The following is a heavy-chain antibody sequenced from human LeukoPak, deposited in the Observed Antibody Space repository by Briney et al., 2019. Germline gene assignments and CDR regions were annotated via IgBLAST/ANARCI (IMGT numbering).Heavy chain of an antibody. D-gene: IGHD3-10*01. V-gene: IGHV3-33*01. CDR1: GFTFSSYG. J-gene: IGHJ5*02. CDR2: IWYDGSNK. Sequence: GGSLRLSCAASGFTFSSYGMHWVRQAPGKGLEWVAVIWYDGSNKYYAGSVKGRFTISRDNSKNTLYLQMNSLRAEDTAVYYCARDPSPYGSGVNWFDPWGQGTLVTVSS. CDR3: ARDPSPYGSGVNWFDP.